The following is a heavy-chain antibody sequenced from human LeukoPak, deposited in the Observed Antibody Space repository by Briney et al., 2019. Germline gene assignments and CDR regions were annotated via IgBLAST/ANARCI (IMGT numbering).Heavy chain of an antibody. D-gene: IGHD3-22*01. Sequence: PGGSMRLSCAASGFTFSSYSMNWVRQAPGKGLEWVSSINSSSSYIYYADSVKGRFTISRDNAKNSLYLQMNSLRAEDTAVYYCSKDYSHYITMIAGSYMDVWGKGTTVTISS. J-gene: IGHJ6*03. V-gene: IGHV3-21*01. CDR2: INSSSSYI. CDR3: SKDYSHYITMIAGSYMDV. CDR1: GFTFSSYS.